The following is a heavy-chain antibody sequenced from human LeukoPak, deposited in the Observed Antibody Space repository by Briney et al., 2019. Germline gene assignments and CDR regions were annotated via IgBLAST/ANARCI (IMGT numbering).Heavy chain of an antibody. CDR1: GFTFSDHY. J-gene: IGHJ6*02. Sequence: PGGSLRLSCAASGFTFSDHYIDWVRQAPGEGLEWVGRSRNKANSYTTEYAASVKGRFTVSRDDSKNSLYLQMNSLRAEDTAVYYCARSGGGGYDSYYYYGMDVWGQGTTVTVSS. CDR3: ARSGGGGYDSYYYYGMDV. CDR2: SRNKANSYTT. D-gene: IGHD5-12*01. V-gene: IGHV3-72*01.